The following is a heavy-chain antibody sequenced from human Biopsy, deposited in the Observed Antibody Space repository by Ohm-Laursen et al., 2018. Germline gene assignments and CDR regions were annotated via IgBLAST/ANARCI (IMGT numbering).Heavy chain of an antibody. D-gene: IGHD2-8*01. CDR3: ARDDGVYARRSGMDV. CDR2: ISRHSSHI. J-gene: IGHJ6*02. CDR1: GFTFNGEN. Sequence: SLRLSCLACGFTFNGENAIWVRQAPGKGLEWVSYISRHSSHIYYADSVKGRFTISRDNAKRSLYLQMNSLRADDTAIYYCARDDGVYARRSGMDVWGQGTTVTVSS. V-gene: IGHV3-21*01.